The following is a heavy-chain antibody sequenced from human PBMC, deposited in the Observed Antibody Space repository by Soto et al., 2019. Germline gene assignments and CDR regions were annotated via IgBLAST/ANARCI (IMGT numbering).Heavy chain of an antibody. CDR3: ATRGNCISTSCCRFYYYGMDV. Sequence: QVQLVQSGAEVKKPGASVKVSCKVSGYTLTELSMHWVRQAPGKGLEWMGGFDPEDGETIYAQKFQGRVTMTEDTSTDTAYMELSSLRSEDTAVYYCATRGNCISTSCCRFYYYGMDVWGQGTTVTVSS. J-gene: IGHJ6*02. V-gene: IGHV1-24*01. CDR2: FDPEDGET. CDR1: GYTLTELS. D-gene: IGHD2-2*01.